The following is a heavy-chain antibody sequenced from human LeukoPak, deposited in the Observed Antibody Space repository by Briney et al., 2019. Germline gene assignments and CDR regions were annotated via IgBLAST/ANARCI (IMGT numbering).Heavy chain of an antibody. V-gene: IGHV3-64*01. D-gene: IGHD4-17*01. CDR2: ISSNGGST. J-gene: IGHJ4*02. Sequence: GGSLRLSCAASGFTFSSYAMHWVRQAPGKGLEYVSAISSNGGSTYYANSVKGRFTISRDNSKNTLYLQMGSLRAEDTALYYCAKGSYGDDAGAFDYWGQGTLVTVPS. CDR1: GFTFSSYA. CDR3: AKGSYGDDAGAFDY.